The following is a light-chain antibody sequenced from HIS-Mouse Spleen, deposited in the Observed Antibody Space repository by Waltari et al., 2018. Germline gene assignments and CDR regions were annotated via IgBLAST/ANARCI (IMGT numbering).Light chain of an antibody. CDR2: EVS. Sequence: QSALTQPPSASGSPGQSVPISCTGTSSDVGGYNYVSWYQQHPGKAPKLMIYEVSKRPSGVPDRFSGSKSGNTASLTVSGLQAEDEADYYCSSYAGSNYVFGTGTKVTVL. J-gene: IGLJ1*01. CDR1: SSDVGGYNY. V-gene: IGLV2-8*01. CDR3: SSYAGSNYV.